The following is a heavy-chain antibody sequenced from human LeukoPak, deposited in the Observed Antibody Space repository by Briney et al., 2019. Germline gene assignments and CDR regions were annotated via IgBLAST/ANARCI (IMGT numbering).Heavy chain of an antibody. CDR2: IHPGDSHT. CDR1: GYTFTKYW. V-gene: IGHV5-51*01. Sequence: GESLKISCEGSGYTFTKYWIGWVRQMPGKGLEWMGIIHPGDSHTWYSPSFQGQVTISADKSISMAYLQWSSLKASDTAMYYCARRLGYSYGFDYWGQGTLVTVSS. D-gene: IGHD5-18*01. CDR3: ARRLGYSYGFDY. J-gene: IGHJ4*02.